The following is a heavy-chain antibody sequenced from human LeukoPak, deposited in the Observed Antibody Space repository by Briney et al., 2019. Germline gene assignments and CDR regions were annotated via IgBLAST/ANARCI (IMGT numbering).Heavy chain of an antibody. CDR3: AADHGRFLDPYYFDY. V-gene: IGHV1-58*02. CDR1: GFTFTSSA. Sequence: ASVKVSCKASGFTFTSSAMQWVRQARGQRLEWIGWIVVGSGNTNYAQKFQERVTITRDMSTSTAYMELSSLRSEDTAVYYCAADHGRFLDPYYFDYWGQGTLDTVSS. D-gene: IGHD3-3*01. CDR2: IVVGSGNT. J-gene: IGHJ4*02.